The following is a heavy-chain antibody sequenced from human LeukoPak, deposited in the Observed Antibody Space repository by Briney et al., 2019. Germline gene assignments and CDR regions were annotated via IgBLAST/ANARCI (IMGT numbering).Heavy chain of an antibody. D-gene: IGHD1-1*01. Sequence: SETLSLTCTVSGDSISSGNYYWGWIRQPPGKGLEWFGSISYRGNTYYSSSLKSRVTISVDMSKNQFSLRLSSMTAADRAVYYCARGQLALYYYNGLDVWGQGTTVTVSS. J-gene: IGHJ6*02. V-gene: IGHV4-39*01. CDR2: ISYRGNT. CDR3: ARGQLALYYYNGLDV. CDR1: GDSISSGNYY.